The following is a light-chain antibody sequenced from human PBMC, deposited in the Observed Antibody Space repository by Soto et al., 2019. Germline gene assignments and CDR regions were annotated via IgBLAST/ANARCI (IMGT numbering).Light chain of an antibody. CDR2: GAS. CDR3: QQYDNWPWT. CDR1: QSISGT. Sequence: EIGMTQAPATLSVSPGGRATLSCRASQSISGTLAWYQQKPGQAPRLLIYGASTRAVGFPARFSGSGSGTDFTLTISSLQSEDVAVYYCQQYDNWPWTFGQGTKVEIK. V-gene: IGKV3-15*01. J-gene: IGKJ1*01.